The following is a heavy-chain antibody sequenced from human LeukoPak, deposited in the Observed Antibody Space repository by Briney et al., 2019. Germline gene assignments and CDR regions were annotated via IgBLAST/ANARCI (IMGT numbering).Heavy chain of an antibody. D-gene: IGHD5-18*01. CDR3: ARDRDSYGYLNDAFDI. CDR1: GYSISSGYY. CDR2: IYHSGST. V-gene: IGHV4-38-2*02. J-gene: IGHJ3*02. Sequence: SGTLSLTCTVSGYSISSGYYWGWIRQPPGKGLEWIGSIYHSGSTYYNPSLKSRVTISVDTSKNQFSLKLSSVTAADTAVYYCARDRDSYGYLNDAFDIWGQGTMVTVSS.